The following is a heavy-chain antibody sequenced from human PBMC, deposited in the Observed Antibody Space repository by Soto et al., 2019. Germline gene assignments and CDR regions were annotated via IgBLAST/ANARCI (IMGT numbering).Heavy chain of an antibody. CDR3: ARAIAVAGTGGVGLDYGMDV. CDR1: GYTFTGYY. J-gene: IGHJ6*02. Sequence: ASVKVSCKASGYTFTGYYMHWVRQAPGQGLEWMGWINPNSGGTNYAQKFQGWVTMTRDTSISTAYMELSRLRSDDTAVYYCARAIAVAGTGGVGLDYGMDVWGQGTTVTVSS. D-gene: IGHD6-19*01. CDR2: INPNSGGT. V-gene: IGHV1-2*04.